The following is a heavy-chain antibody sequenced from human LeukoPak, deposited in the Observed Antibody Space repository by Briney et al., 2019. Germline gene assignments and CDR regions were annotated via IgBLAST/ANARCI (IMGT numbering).Heavy chain of an antibody. J-gene: IGHJ6*02. V-gene: IGHV1-8*02. CDR3: AGGSHLRFGDSHGGMDV. D-gene: IGHD3-10*01. CDR2: MNPNSGNT. Sequence: GASVKVSCKASGYTFTDYYLHWVRQAPGQGLEWMGWMNPNSGNTGYAQKFQGRVTMTRNTSISTAYMELSSLRSEDTAVYYCAGGSHLRFGDSHGGMDVWGQGTTVTVSS. CDR1: GYTFTDYY.